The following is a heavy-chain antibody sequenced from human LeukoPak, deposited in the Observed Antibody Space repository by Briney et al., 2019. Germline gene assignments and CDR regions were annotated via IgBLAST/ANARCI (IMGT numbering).Heavy chain of an antibody. CDR2: INHSGST. CDR1: GGSFSGYY. J-gene: IGHJ5*02. D-gene: IGHD3-10*01. V-gene: IGHV4-34*01. Sequence: SETLSLTCAVYGGSFSGYYWSWIRQPPGKGLEWIGEINHSGSTNYNPSLKSRVTISVDTSKNQFSLKLSSVTAADTAVYYCAREGDKVRGRRNNWFDPWGQGTLVTVSS. CDR3: AREGDKVRGRRNNWFDP.